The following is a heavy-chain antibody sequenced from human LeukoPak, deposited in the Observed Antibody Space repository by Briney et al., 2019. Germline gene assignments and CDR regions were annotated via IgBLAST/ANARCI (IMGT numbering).Heavy chain of an antibody. CDR1: GYSFTSYW. CDR2: IYPGDSDT. Sequence: GESLKISCKGSGYSFTSYWIGWVRQMPGKGLEWMGIIYPGDSDTRYSPSFQGQVTISADKSISTAYLQWSSLKASDTAMYYCARVPKLKYREEQRGIVVVPAAMGLFDYWGQGTLVTVSS. V-gene: IGHV5-51*01. CDR3: ARVPKLKYREEQRGIVVVPAAMGLFDY. D-gene: IGHD2-2*01. J-gene: IGHJ4*02.